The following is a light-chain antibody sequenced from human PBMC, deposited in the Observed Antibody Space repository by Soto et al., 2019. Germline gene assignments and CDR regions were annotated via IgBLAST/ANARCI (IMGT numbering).Light chain of an antibody. V-gene: IGKV1-5*03. Sequence: DVRMTQSPSTLSASVGDRVTITCRASQSISSWLAWYQQKPGKAPKLLIYEASSLESGVPSRFSGRGSETEFTLTISSLQSDDSATYYCQQYNSFSRTFGQGTKVEI. CDR1: QSISSW. J-gene: IGKJ1*01. CDR2: EAS. CDR3: QQYNSFSRT.